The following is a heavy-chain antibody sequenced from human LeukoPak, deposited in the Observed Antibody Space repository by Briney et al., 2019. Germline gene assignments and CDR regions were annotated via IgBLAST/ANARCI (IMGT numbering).Heavy chain of an antibody. J-gene: IGHJ6*02. V-gene: IGHV3-23*01. D-gene: IGHD3-10*01. CDR1: GITLSNYG. Sequence: GGSLRLSCAVSGITLSNYGMSWVRQAPGKGLEWVAGISGSGGTTNYADSVKGRFTISRDNPKNTLFLHMNSLRAEDTAVYYCAKAMVRGVPNYYGMDVWGQGTTVTVSS. CDR2: ISGSGGTT. CDR3: AKAMVRGVPNYYGMDV.